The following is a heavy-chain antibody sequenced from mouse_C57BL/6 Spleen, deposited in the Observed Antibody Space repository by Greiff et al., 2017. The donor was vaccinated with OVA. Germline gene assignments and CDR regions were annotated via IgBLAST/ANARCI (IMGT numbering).Heavy chain of an antibody. D-gene: IGHD1-1*01. J-gene: IGHJ1*03. CDR2: ISSGSSTI. Sequence: EVMLVESGGGLVKPGGSLKLSCAASGFTFSDYGMHWVRQAPEKGLEWVAYISSGSSTIYYADTVKGRFTISRDNAKNTRFLQMTSLRSEDTAMYYGARQGITTVVAKYFDVWGTGTTVTVSS. CDR1: GFTFSDYG. V-gene: IGHV5-17*01. CDR3: ARQGITTVVAKYFDV.